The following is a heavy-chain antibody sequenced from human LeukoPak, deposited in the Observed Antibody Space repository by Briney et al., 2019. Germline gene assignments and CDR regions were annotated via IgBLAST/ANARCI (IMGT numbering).Heavy chain of an antibody. D-gene: IGHD3-3*02. CDR1: GFSFIGSG. J-gene: IGHJ4*02. CDR3: AKIRAGLRALEY. Sequence: GGTLRLSCAASGFSFIGSGMSWVRQAPGKGLEWVSALSGSGDNTYYADSVKGRFTISRDNSKNTLYLQMNTLRADDTAVYYCAKIRAGLRALEYWGQGTLVTVSS. CDR2: LSGSGDNT. V-gene: IGHV3-23*01.